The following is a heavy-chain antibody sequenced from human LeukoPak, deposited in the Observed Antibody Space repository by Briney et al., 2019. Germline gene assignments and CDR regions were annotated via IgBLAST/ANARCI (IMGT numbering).Heavy chain of an antibody. J-gene: IGHJ3*02. Sequence: GESLKTSCKGSGYSFTSYWIGWVRQMPGKGLEWMGIIYPGDSDTRYSPSFQGQVTISADKSISTAYLQWSSLKASDTAMYYCARQGLEVTATTGAFDIWGQGTMVTVSS. V-gene: IGHV5-51*01. CDR3: ARQGLEVTATTGAFDI. CDR1: GYSFTSYW. D-gene: IGHD2-21*02. CDR2: IYPGDSDT.